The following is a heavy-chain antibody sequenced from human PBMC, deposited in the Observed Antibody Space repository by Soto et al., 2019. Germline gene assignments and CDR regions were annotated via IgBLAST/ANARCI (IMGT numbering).Heavy chain of an antibody. J-gene: IGHJ4*02. CDR2: IYYSGST. CDR1: GPSFSSYY. V-gene: IGHV4-59*01. Sequence: SEALSLTCTDSGPSFSSYYWSWIRQPPGKGLEWIGYIYYSGSTNYNPSLKSRVTISVDTSKNQFSLKLSSVTAADTAVYYCARSDGRYWGQGTLVTVSS. CDR3: ARSDGRY.